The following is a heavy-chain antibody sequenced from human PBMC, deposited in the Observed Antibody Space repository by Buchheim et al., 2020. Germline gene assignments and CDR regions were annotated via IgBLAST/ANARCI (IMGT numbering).Heavy chain of an antibody. V-gene: IGHV3-48*02. CDR1: GIAFRGYS. D-gene: IGHD1-26*01. J-gene: IGHJ5*02. CDR3: ARSFSYWSGNWFDT. Sequence: VQLVESGGALVQPGQSLRLSCEAPGIAFRGYSMNWVRQAPGRGLEWLSHITSDSATIYYADSVKGRFTVSRDNAKSSVFLEMNSLRDEDTGVYFCARSFSYWSGNWFDTWGQGT. CDR2: ITSDSATI.